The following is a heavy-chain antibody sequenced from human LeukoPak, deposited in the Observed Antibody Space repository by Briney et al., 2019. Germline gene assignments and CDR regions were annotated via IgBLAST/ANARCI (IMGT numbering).Heavy chain of an antibody. CDR2: ISGSGGST. CDR1: GFTFSSYA. J-gene: IGHJ4*02. V-gene: IGHV3-23*01. D-gene: IGHD3-16*02. Sequence: PGGSLRLSCAASGFTFSSYAMSWVRQAPGKGLEWVSAISGSGGSTYYADSVKGRFTISRDNSKNTLYLQMNSLRAEDTAVYYCAGEGGYDYVWGSYRGVIYWGQGTLVTVSS. CDR3: AGEGGYDYVWGSYRGVIY.